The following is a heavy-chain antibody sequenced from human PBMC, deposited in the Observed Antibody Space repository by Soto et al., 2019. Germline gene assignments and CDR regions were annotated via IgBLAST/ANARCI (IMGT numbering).Heavy chain of an antibody. D-gene: IGHD1-20*01. CDR2: ISSSSSYI. CDR1: GFTFSSYS. Sequence: GGSLRLSCAASGFTFSSYSMNWVRQAPGKGLEWVSSISSSSSYIYYADSVKGRFTISRDNAKNSLYLQMNSLRAEDTAVYYFAREIWGITGISNAFDIWGQGTMVTVSS. V-gene: IGHV3-21*01. J-gene: IGHJ3*02. CDR3: AREIWGITGISNAFDI.